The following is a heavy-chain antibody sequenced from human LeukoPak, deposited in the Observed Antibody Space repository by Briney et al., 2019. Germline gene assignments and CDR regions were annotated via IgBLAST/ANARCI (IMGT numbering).Heavy chain of an antibody. CDR1: GYTFTGYY. Sequence: ASVKVSCKTSGYTFTGYYMHWVRQAPGQGLEWMGWISAYNGNTNYAQKLQGRVTMTTDTSTSTAYMELRSLRSDDTAVYYCARINYRDYYDSSGYYYVDYWGQGTLVTVSS. D-gene: IGHD3-22*01. CDR3: ARINYRDYYDSSGYYYVDY. J-gene: IGHJ4*02. V-gene: IGHV1-18*04. CDR2: ISAYNGNT.